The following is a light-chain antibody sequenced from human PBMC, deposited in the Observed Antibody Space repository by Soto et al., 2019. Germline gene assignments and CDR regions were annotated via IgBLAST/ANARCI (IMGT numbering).Light chain of an antibody. CDR3: QQYGSSYT. V-gene: IGKV3-20*01. CDR1: QSVRTND. J-gene: IGKJ2*01. Sequence: ENVLTQSPGTLSLSPGERATLSCRASQSVRTNDLAWYQQKPGQAPRLLVYGASNRVPGIPDRFSGSGSGTDFTLTISRLEPEDFEVYYCQQYGSSYTFGQGTKLDIK. CDR2: GAS.